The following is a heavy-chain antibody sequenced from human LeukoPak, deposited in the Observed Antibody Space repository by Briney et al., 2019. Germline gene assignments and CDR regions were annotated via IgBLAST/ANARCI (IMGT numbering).Heavy chain of an antibody. D-gene: IGHD5-18*01. CDR3: ARRGYSHRAAGKPSGFYDY. CDR2: INHSGST. J-gene: IGHJ4*02. V-gene: IGHV4-34*01. Sequence: SEILSLTCAVYGGSFSGYYWSWIRQPPGKGLEWIGEINHSGSTNYNPSLKSRVTISVDTSKNQFSLKLSSVTAADTAVYYCARRGYSHRAAGKPSGFYDYWGQGTLVTVSS. CDR1: GGSFSGYY.